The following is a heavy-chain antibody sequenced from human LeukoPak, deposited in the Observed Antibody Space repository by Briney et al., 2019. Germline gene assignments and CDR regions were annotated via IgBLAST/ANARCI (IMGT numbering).Heavy chain of an antibody. CDR3: ASSALYYFDY. D-gene: IGHD6-19*01. V-gene: IGHV4-59*12. CDR2: IYHSGST. Sequence: SESLSLTCTVSGGSISSYYWSWIRQPPGKGLEWIGEIYHSGSTNYNPSLKSRVTISVDKSKNQFSLKLSSVTAADTAVYYCASSALYYFDYWGQGTLVTVSS. CDR1: GGSISSYY. J-gene: IGHJ4*02.